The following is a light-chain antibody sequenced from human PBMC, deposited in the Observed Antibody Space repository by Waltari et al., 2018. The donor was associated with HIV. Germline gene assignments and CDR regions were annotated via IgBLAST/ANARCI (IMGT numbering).Light chain of an antibody. CDR3: QQTYRIPQT. J-gene: IGKJ5*01. CDR1: QNVKNY. V-gene: IGKV1-39*01. Sequence: DIQMTQSPSSLSASTGDRIDITCRASQNVKNYLNWYQQKPGQAPKILIYTATTLHTGVPSRFSGSGSGTEFTLTITNLQPEDFATYFCQQTYRIPQTFGQGTRVDIK. CDR2: TAT.